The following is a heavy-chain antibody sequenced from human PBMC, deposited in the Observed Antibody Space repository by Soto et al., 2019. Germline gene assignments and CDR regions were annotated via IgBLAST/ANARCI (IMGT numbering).Heavy chain of an antibody. CDR1: GYTFTSYC. CDR3: ARDRGRLDFWSGPGAFDI. J-gene: IGHJ3*02. CDR2: ISAYNGNT. D-gene: IGHD3-3*01. Sequence: GASVKVSCKASGYTFTSYCISWVRQAPGQGLEWMGWISAYNGNTNYAQKLQGRVTMTTDTSTSTAYMELRSLRSDDTAVYYCARDRGRLDFWSGPGAFDIWGQGTMVTVSS. V-gene: IGHV1-18*01.